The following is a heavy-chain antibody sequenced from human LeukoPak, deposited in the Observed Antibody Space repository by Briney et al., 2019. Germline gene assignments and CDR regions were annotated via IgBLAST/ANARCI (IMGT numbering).Heavy chain of an antibody. Sequence: SETLSLTCTVSGGSISRYYWSWIRQPAGKGLEWIGRIYTSGSTNYNPSLKSRVTMSVDTSKNQFSLKLSSVTAADTAVYYCARDLSEAAARRFDPWGQGTLVTVSS. V-gene: IGHV4-4*07. CDR1: GGSISRYY. CDR3: ARDLSEAAARRFDP. CDR2: IYTSGST. J-gene: IGHJ5*02. D-gene: IGHD6-6*01.